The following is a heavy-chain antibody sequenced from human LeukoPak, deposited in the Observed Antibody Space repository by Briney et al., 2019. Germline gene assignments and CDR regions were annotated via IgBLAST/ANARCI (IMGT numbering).Heavy chain of an antibody. J-gene: IGHJ5*02. CDR1: GGSISSYY. V-gene: IGHV4-59*08. D-gene: IGHD2-2*03. CDR3: ARHRGYCSSTSCSYNWFDP. CDR2: IYYSGST. Sequence: WGTLSLPCTVSGGSISSYYWPWIRQPPGKGLEWFGHIYYSGSTKYNPTLKSRVTMSVDTSKNRFSLKLSSVTAADTAVYYCARHRGYCSSTSCSYNWFDPWGQGTLVTVSS.